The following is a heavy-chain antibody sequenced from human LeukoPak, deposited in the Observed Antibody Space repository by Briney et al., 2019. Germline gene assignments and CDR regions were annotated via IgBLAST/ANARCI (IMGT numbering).Heavy chain of an antibody. CDR2: IHYSGST. D-gene: IGHD6-13*01. CDR1: GGSISGYN. Sequence: SETLSLTCTVSGGSISGYNWSWIRQPPGKGLEWIGYIHYSGSTNYNPSLKSRVTISVDMSKNQFSLKLSSVTAADTAVYYCARGAPEGAAAGYGYYFDYWGQGTLVTVSS. V-gene: IGHV4-59*12. CDR3: ARGAPEGAAAGYGYYFDY. J-gene: IGHJ4*02.